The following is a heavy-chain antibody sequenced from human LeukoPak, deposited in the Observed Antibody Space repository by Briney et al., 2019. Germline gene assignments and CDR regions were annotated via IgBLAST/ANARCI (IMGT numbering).Heavy chain of an antibody. CDR2: IWYDGSNK. Sequence: PGRSLRLSCAASGFTFSNYGLHWVRQAPGKGLEWVAVIWYDGSNKYYADSVKGRFTISRDNSKNTLYLQMNSLRAEDTAVYYCARNIGIDYWGQGTLVTVSS. CDR3: ARNIGIDY. D-gene: IGHD1-14*01. J-gene: IGHJ4*02. CDR1: GFTFSNYG. V-gene: IGHV3-33*01.